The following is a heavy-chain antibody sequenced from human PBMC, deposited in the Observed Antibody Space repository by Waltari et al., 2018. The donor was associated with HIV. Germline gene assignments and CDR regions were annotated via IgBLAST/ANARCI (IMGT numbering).Heavy chain of an antibody. CDR1: GFTFNKSE. CDR3: VRVRDSSSGWYIFDY. D-gene: IGHD6-19*01. Sequence: EVHLVESGGGLIQPGGSLRLSCAALGFTFNKSEMHWVRQAAGEGLQWVSAIGAAGDTYYSDSVKGRFTISRENAKNSLFLQMNSLRAGDTAVYFCVRVRDSSSGWYIFDYWGQGALVTVSS. J-gene: IGHJ4*02. CDR2: IGAAGDT. V-gene: IGHV3-13*02.